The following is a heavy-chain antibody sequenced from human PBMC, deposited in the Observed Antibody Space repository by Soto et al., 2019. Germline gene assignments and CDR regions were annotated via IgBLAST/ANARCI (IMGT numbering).Heavy chain of an antibody. CDR2: IRSKTDGGTT. D-gene: IGHD6-13*01. CDR1: GITFRNAW. V-gene: IGHV3-15*01. Sequence: EVQLVESGGGLVEPGGSLRLSCAASGITFRNAWMNWVRKAPGKGLEYIGRIRSKTDGGTTEYAAPVEGRFTVSRDDSKTTLYLQMSGLKTEDTAVYYCTTTRPGTNVFDNWGQGTLVTVSS. CDR3: TTTRPGTNVFDN. J-gene: IGHJ3*02.